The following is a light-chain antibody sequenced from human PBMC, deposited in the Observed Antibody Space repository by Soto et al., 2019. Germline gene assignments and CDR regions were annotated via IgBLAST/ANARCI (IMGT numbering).Light chain of an antibody. CDR2: DVS. Sequence: QSALTQPRSVSGSPGQSVTISCTGTSSHVGGYNNVSWYQQHPGKAPKLMIYDVSKRPSGVPDRFSGSKSGNTASLTISGLQAEDEADYYCCSYAGSYTDVFGTGTKLTVL. V-gene: IGLV2-11*01. CDR3: CSYAGSYTDV. CDR1: SSHVGGYNN. J-gene: IGLJ1*01.